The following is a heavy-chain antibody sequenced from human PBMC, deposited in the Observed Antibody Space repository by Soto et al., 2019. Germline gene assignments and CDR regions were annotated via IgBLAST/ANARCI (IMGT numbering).Heavy chain of an antibody. CDR2: IYPSGMP. D-gene: IGHD5-18*01. CDR1: GGSISNAAYS. Sequence: SETLSLTCTVSGGSISNAAYSWSWIRQPPGRGLEWIGYIYPSGMPFYNPSLRSRVTISIDRSNDQFSLNLKSVTAADTAVYYCARERGGYGLFDSWGQGTLVTVSS. J-gene: IGHJ4*02. V-gene: IGHV4-30-2*01. CDR3: ARERGGYGLFDS.